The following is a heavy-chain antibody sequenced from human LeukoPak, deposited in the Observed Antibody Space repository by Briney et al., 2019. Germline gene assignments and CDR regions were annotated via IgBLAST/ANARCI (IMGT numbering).Heavy chain of an antibody. CDR1: GFTFSDYY. J-gene: IGHJ4*02. Sequence: GGSLRLSCAASGFTFSDYYMTWIRQAPGKGLEWVSYISSSSSYTNHADSVKGRFTISRDNAKNSLYLHMNSLRAEDTAVYYCAKVGGAAADHFDYWGQGTLVTVSS. CDR2: ISSSSSYT. D-gene: IGHD6-13*01. V-gene: IGHV3-11*06. CDR3: AKVGGAAADHFDY.